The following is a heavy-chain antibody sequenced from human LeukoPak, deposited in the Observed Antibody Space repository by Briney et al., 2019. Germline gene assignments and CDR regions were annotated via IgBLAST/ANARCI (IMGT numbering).Heavy chain of an antibody. D-gene: IGHD3-3*01. V-gene: IGHV3-66*01. CDR1: GFAVSSNY. CDR3: AREFIWSGLYYYYYMDV. Sequence: PGGSLRLSCAASGFAVSSNYMSWVRQAPGKGLEWVAVIYSGGSTNYADSVKGRFTISRDNSKNTLYLLMNSLRAEDTAVYYCAREFIWSGLYYYYYMDVWGKGTTVTVSS. CDR2: IYSGGST. J-gene: IGHJ6*03.